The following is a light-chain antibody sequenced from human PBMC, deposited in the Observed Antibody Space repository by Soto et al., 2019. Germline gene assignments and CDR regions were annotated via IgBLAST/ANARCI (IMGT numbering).Light chain of an antibody. CDR1: QSISAW. J-gene: IGKJ1*01. CDR3: QQKKSYSDT. CDR2: KAF. V-gene: IGKV1-5*03. Sequence: DIQITQSPSTLSASVGDRVTITCRASQSISAWLVWYQQKPWKAPTLLIYKAFSLERRVPSRFSGSGAGTEFTLTISSLLPDDFATRNCQQKKSYSDTFGQGTRV.